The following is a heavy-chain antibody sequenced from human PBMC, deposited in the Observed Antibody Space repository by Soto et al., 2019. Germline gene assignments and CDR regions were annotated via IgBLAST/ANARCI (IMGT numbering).Heavy chain of an antibody. CDR3: ARITAFLPSYFDS. J-gene: IGHJ4*02. Sequence: PGGSLRLSCAATGFTLSSHEMVWVRQAPGKGLEWVSYISGSGVMIYYADSVKGRFIIPRDNAKNSLFLHMNSLRAEDTAVYFCARITAFLPSYFDSWGQGTLVTVSS. V-gene: IGHV3-48*03. D-gene: IGHD3-10*01. CDR2: ISGSGVMI. CDR1: GFTLSSHE.